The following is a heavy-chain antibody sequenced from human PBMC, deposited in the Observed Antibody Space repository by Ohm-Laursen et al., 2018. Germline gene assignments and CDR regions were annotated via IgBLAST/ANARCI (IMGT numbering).Heavy chain of an antibody. CDR1: GFTFSNAW. D-gene: IGHD3-22*01. V-gene: IGHV3-15*01. CDR3: TTRGVVERDCDY. Sequence: SLRLSCAAPGFTFSNAWMSWVRQAPGKGLEWVGRIKSKTDGGTTDYAAPVKGRFTISRDDSKNTLYLQMNSLKTEDTAVYYCTTRGVVERDCDYWGQGTLVTVSS. CDR2: IKSKTDGGTT. J-gene: IGHJ4*02.